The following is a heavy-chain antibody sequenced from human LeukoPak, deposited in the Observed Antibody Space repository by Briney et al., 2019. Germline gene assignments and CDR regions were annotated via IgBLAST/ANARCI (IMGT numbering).Heavy chain of an antibody. V-gene: IGHV1-8*01. CDR1: GYTFLSYD. D-gene: IGHD6-13*01. Sequence: AAVKVSCKACGYTFLSYDIHWVRQATGQGLEGMGWMNPNSGNTGYAQKFQGRVTMTRNTSISTAYMELSSLRSEDTAVYYCARGRGSWSIGHYVMDVWGQGTTVTVSS. CDR3: ARGRGSWSIGHYVMDV. CDR2: MNPNSGNT. J-gene: IGHJ6*02.